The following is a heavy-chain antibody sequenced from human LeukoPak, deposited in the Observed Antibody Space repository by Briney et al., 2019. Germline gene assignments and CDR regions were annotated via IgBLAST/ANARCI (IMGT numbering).Heavy chain of an antibody. D-gene: IGHD2-15*01. J-gene: IGHJ4*02. CDR3: ARFDCSGGSCYSGH. CDR1: GGSISTGGYY. Sequence: SETLSLTCTVSGGSISTGGYYWSWIRQHPGKGLEWIGYIYYSGSTYYNPSLKSRVTISVDTSKNQFSLKLSSVTAADTAVYYCARFDCSGGSCYSGHWGQGTLVTVSS. V-gene: IGHV4-31*03. CDR2: IYYSGST.